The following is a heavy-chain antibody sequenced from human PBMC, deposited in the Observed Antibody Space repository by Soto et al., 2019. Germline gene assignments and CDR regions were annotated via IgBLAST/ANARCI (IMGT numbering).Heavy chain of an antibody. CDR3: ARTFDTITYYFDY. D-gene: IGHD3-9*01. V-gene: IGHV3-30-3*01. Sequence: PGGSLRISCAASDFSFRSYAMPWIRQAPGKGLEWLAVISFDGNIIQYADSVKGRFIISRDNSKNTLYLQMNSLRGDDTAVYYCARTFDTITYYFDYWGQGTLVTVSS. J-gene: IGHJ4*02. CDR2: ISFDGNII. CDR1: DFSFRSYA.